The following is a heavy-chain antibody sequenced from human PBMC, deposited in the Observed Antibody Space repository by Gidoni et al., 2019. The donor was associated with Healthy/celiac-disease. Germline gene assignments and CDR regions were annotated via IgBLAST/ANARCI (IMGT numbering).Heavy chain of an antibody. J-gene: IGHJ5*02. CDR1: GGSISSSSYY. D-gene: IGHD3-10*01. Sequence: QLQLQESGPGLVKPSETLSLTCTVSGGSISSSSYYWGWIRQPPGKGLEWIGSIYYSGSTYYNPSLKSRVTISVDTSKNQFSLKLSSVTAADTAVYYCARGYGSGSWNWFDPWGQGTLVTVSS. V-gene: IGHV4-39*01. CDR3: ARGYGSGSWNWFDP. CDR2: IYYSGST.